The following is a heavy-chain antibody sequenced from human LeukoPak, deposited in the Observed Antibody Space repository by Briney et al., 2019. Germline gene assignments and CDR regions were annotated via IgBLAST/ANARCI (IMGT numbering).Heavy chain of an antibody. V-gene: IGHV3-23*01. CDR3: AKVPAGNKVDY. D-gene: IGHD6-19*01. Sequence: GGSLRLSCAASGVTFTNYAMTWVRQAPGKGLEWVSGISISGGSTDYADSVKGRFTISRDNSKNTLYLQMNSVRAEDTAVYYCAKVPAGNKVDYWGQGTLVTVSS. J-gene: IGHJ4*02. CDR1: GVTFTNYA. CDR2: ISISGGST.